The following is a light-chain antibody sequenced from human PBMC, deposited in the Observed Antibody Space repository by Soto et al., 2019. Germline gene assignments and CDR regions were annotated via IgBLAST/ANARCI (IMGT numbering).Light chain of an antibody. CDR2: DAS. V-gene: IGKV1-5*01. J-gene: IGKJ1*01. CDR3: QQCYMGWT. Sequence: DIQMTQSPSTLSASVGDRVTITCRASQSISKWLAWYQQEPGKAPKLLIYDASTLESGVPSRFSGTGSGTEFTFSITSLQPEDFGTYYCQQCYMGWTFGQGTKVDIK. CDR1: QSISKW.